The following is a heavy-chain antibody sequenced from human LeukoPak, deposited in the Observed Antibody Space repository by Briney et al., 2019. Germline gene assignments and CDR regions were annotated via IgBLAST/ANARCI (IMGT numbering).Heavy chain of an antibody. CDR2: IYTSGST. V-gene: IGHV4-4*07. D-gene: IGHD2-2*01. CDR1: GGPISSYY. J-gene: IGHJ6*02. Sequence: SETLSLTCTVSGGPISSYYWSWIRQPAGKGLEWIGRIYTSGSTNYNPSLKCRVTMSVDTSKNQFSLKLSSVTAADTAVYYCARDGEVPANEYYYGMDVWGQGTTVTVS. CDR3: ARDGEVPANEYYYGMDV.